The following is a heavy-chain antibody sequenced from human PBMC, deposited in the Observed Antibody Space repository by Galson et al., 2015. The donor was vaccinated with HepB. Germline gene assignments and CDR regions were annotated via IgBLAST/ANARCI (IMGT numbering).Heavy chain of an antibody. J-gene: IGHJ4*02. CDR2: ISYDGNHK. CDR3: ARPLAGLAADGHYFDT. Sequence: YMRDYCADSGFAFNIYTRHWVRQAPGKGLDWAAVISYDGNHKFYSDAVKGRFTISRDNSRNTYYLEMNNLRPDDTAVYYCARPLAGLAADGHYFDTWSQGTLVTVSS. D-gene: IGHD6-13*01. V-gene: IGHV3-30-3*01. CDR1: GFAFNIYT.